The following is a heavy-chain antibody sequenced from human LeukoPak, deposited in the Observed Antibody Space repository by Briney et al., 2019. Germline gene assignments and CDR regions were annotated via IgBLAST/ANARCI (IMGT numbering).Heavy chain of an antibody. J-gene: IGHJ3*02. V-gene: IGHV3-21*01. Sequence: GGSLRLSCAASGFTFSSYSMNWVHQAPGKGLEWVSSISSSSSYIYYADSVKGRFTISRDNAKNPLYLQMNSLRAEDTAVYYCARDLGTTLHPITPGHTQPKTNPNLPFDIWGQGTMVTVSS. D-gene: IGHD5-12*01. CDR2: ISSSSSYI. CDR3: ARDLGTTLHPITPGHTQPKTNPNLPFDI. CDR1: GFTFSSYS.